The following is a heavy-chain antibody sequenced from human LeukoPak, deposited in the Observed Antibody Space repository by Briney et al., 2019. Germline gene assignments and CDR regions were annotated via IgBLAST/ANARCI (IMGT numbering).Heavy chain of an antibody. J-gene: IGHJ4*02. D-gene: IGHD3-9*01. V-gene: IGHV3-21*01. CDR3: ARDQRPDYEILIGFYHLDY. CDR1: GLSFSSYT. CDR2: ISSTSGYI. Sequence: GGSLGLSCAPSGLSFSSYTIHWVRQAPGKGLEWVSSISSTSGYIHYADSVKGRFSISRDNAKNLVHLEMDILRADDAAVYYCARDQRPDYEILIGFYHLDYWGQGTLVTVSS.